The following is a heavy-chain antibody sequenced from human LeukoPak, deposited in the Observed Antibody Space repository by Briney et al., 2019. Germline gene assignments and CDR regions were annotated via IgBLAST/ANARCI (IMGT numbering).Heavy chain of an antibody. V-gene: IGHV3-73*01. CDR2: IRSKANSYAT. Sequence: LTGGSLRLSCAASGFTFSGSAMHWVRQASGKGPEWVGRIRSKANSYATAYAASVKGRFTISRDDSKNTAYLQMNSLKTEDTAVYYCTREGKNYGMDVWGQGTTVTVSS. CDR3: TREGKNYGMDV. J-gene: IGHJ6*02. CDR1: GFTFSGSA.